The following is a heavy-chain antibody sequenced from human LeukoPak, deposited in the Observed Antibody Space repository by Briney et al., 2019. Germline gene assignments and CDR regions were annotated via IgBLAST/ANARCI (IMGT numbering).Heavy chain of an antibody. J-gene: IGHJ2*01. CDR3: ARRGPWWYFDL. V-gene: IGHV3-64*01. Sequence: PGGSLRLSCAASGFTFSSYAMHWVRQAPGKGLEDVSAISSNGGSTYYANSVKGRFTISRDNSKNTLYLQMGSLRAEDMAVYYCARRGPWWYFDLWGRGTLVTVSS. CDR1: GFTFSSYA. CDR2: ISSNGGST.